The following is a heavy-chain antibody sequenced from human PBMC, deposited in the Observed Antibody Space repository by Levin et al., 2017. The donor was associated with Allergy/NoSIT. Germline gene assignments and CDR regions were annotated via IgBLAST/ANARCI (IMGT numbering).Heavy chain of an antibody. CDR2: ISSSGSTI. Sequence: GGSLRLSCAASGFTFSDYYMSWIRQAPGKGLEWVSYISSSGSTIYYADSVKGRFTISRDNAKNSLYLQMNSLRAEDTAVYYCARVLYDFWSGYYNGMDVWGQGTTVTVSS. J-gene: IGHJ6*02. D-gene: IGHD3-3*01. V-gene: IGHV3-11*01. CDR1: GFTFSDYY. CDR3: ARVLYDFWSGYYNGMDV.